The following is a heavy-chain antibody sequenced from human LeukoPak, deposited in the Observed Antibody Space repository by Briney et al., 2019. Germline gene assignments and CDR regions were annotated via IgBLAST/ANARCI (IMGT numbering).Heavy chain of an antibody. V-gene: IGHV1-18*01. J-gene: IGHJ5*02. Sequence: ASVKVSCKASGYTFTSYGISWVRQAPGQGLEWMGWISAYNDNTNYAQKLQGRVTMTTDTSTSTAYMELRSLRSDDTAVYYCARVRAPTGRHLPEYNWFDPWGQGTLVTVSS. CDR2: ISAYNDNT. D-gene: IGHD1-14*01. CDR3: ARVRAPTGRHLPEYNWFDP. CDR1: GYTFTSYG.